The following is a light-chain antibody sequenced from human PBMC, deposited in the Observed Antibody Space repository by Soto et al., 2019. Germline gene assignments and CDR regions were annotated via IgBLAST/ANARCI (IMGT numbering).Light chain of an antibody. CDR1: RSDVGGYNY. J-gene: IGLJ3*02. Sequence: QSALTQPPSASRSPGQSVTISCTGTRSDVGGYNYVSWYQHHPGKAPKLMIYEVSKRPSGVPDRFSGSKSGNTASLAVSGLQAEDEADYHCTAGSNDLWVFGGGTKLTVL. CDR2: EVS. CDR3: TAGSNDLWV. V-gene: IGLV2-8*01.